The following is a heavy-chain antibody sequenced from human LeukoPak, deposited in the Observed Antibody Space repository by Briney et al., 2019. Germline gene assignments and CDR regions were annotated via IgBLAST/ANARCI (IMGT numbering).Heavy chain of an antibody. V-gene: IGHV4-59*01. Sequence: PSETLSLTCTVSGGSISSYYWSWIRRPPGKGLEWIGHIYYSGSTKYNPSLKSRVTISVDTSKNQFSLKLSSVTAADTAVYYCARSYDSSGYYYYAFDIWGQGTMVTVSS. CDR3: ARSYDSSGYYYYAFDI. J-gene: IGHJ3*02. D-gene: IGHD3-22*01. CDR2: IYYSGST. CDR1: GGSISSYY.